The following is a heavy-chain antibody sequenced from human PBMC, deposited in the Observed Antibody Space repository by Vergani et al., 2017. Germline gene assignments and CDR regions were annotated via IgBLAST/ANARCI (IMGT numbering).Heavy chain of an antibody. J-gene: IGHJ5*02. D-gene: IGHD3-3*01. CDR3: AQWYYDFWSGYPLRGWFDP. CDR1: EFSLNTSGVG. CDR2: IYWDDDK. Sequence: QITLKESGPTLVKPTQTLTLTCSFSEFSLNTSGVGVGWIRQPPGKALEWLPLIYWDDDKRYSPSLKSRLTITKDTSKNQVVLTMTNIDPMDTATYYCAQWYYDFWSGYPLRGWFDPWGQGTLVTVSS. V-gene: IGHV2-5*02.